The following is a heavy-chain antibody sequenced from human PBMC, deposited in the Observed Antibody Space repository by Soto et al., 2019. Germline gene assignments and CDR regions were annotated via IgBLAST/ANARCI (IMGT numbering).Heavy chain of an antibody. CDR2: IWYDGSNK. Sequence: GGSLRLSCAASGFTFSSYGMHWVRQAPGKGLEWVAVIWYDGSNKYYADSVKGRFTISRDNSKNTLYLQMNSLRAEDTAVYYCAREFVVVVADKSWSSAFDIWGQGTMVTVSS. J-gene: IGHJ3*02. V-gene: IGHV3-33*01. CDR1: GFTFSSYG. CDR3: AREFVVVVADKSWSSAFDI. D-gene: IGHD2-15*01.